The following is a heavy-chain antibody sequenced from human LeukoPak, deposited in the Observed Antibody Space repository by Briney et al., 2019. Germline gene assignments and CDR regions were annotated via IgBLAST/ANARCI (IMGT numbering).Heavy chain of an antibody. CDR2: MYHSGST. CDR3: ARGREAVSLWFGGWFDP. V-gene: IGHV4-30-2*01. D-gene: IGHD3-10*01. Sequence: SKTLSLTCAVSGGSISSGGYSWSWIRQPPGKGLEWIGYMYHSGSTYYNPSLKSRVTISIDRSKNHFSLKLSSVTAADTAVYYCARGREAVSLWFGGWFDPWGQGTLVTVSS. CDR1: GGSISSGGYS. J-gene: IGHJ5*02.